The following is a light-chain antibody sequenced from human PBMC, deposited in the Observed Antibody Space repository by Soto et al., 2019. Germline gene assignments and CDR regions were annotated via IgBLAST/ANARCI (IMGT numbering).Light chain of an antibody. J-gene: IGLJ2*01. V-gene: IGLV2-14*03. Sequence: QSALTQPASVSGSPGQSITISCTGTSSDVGAYNYVSWYQQHPGKAPKLMIYAVSNRPSGVSNRFSGSKSGNTASLTISGLKAEDEADYYCSSYTTSSTVVFGGGTKLTVL. CDR3: SSYTTSSTVV. CDR1: SSDVGAYNY. CDR2: AVS.